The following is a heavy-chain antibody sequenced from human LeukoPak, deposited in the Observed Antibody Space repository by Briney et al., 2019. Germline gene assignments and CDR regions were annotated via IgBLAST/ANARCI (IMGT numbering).Heavy chain of an antibody. J-gene: IGHJ5*02. D-gene: IGHD2-15*01. CDR3: ARLLEDCSGGSCYSPVDP. CDR2: IYHSGST. V-gene: IGHV4-4*02. Sequence: PSETLSLTCAVSGGSISSSNWWSWVRQPPGKGLEWIGEIYHSGSTNYNPSLKSRVTISVDTSKNQFSLKLSSVTAADTAVYYCARLLEDCSGGSCYSPVDPWGQGTLVTVSS. CDR1: GGSISSSNW.